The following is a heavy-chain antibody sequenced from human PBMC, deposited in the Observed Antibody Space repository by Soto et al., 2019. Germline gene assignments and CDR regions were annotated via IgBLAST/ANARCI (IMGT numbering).Heavy chain of an antibody. Sequence: SETLSLTCAVSGGSIGSGAFSLSWIRQPPGKGLEWIGYVTHSGTAYSIPSLNGRLTLSVDSSQTQFSLKLTSVTAADSAFYYCARIHWAQSSLDYWGRGILVTVSS. CDR2: VTHSGTA. V-gene: IGHV4-30-2*01. J-gene: IGHJ4*02. CDR1: GGSIGSGAFS. CDR3: ARIHWAQSSLDY. D-gene: IGHD6-19*01.